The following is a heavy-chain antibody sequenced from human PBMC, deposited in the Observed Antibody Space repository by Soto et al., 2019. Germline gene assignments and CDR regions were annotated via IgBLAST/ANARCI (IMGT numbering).Heavy chain of an antibody. CDR1: GGSFSGYY. V-gene: IGHV4-34*01. CDR3: ARLDYRMIYYYYYGMDV. CDR2: INHSGST. J-gene: IGHJ6*02. Sequence: SETLSLTCAVYGGSFSGYYWSWIRQPPGKGLEWIGEINHSGSTNYNPSLKSRVTISVDTPKNQFSLKLSSVTAADTAVYYCARLDYRMIYYYYYGMDVWGQGTTVTVSS. D-gene: IGHD4-4*01.